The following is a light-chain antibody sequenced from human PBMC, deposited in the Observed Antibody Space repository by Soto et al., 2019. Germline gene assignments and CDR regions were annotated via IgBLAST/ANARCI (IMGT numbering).Light chain of an antibody. CDR3: SSYTSSSTLV. V-gene: IGLV2-14*01. CDR1: SSDVGGYNY. CDR2: DVS. Sequence: QSALTQPASVSGSPGQSITISCTGTSSDVGGYNYVSWYQQHPGKAPKLMIYDVSNRPSGVSNRFSGSKSGNTASLTISGLTYEGEADYYCSSYTSSSTLVFGTGTKVXVL. J-gene: IGLJ1*01.